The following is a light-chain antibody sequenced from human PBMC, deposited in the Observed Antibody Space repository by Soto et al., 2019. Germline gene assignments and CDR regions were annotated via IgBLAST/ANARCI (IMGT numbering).Light chain of an antibody. J-gene: IGKJ4*01. CDR1: QSVSSN. CDR3: QQYNNWPVT. CDR2: GAS. V-gene: IGKV3-15*01. Sequence: EIVMTQSPATLSVSPGERATLSCRASQSVSSNLAWYQQKPGQAPRLLIYGASNRATGIPARFSGSGSGTDFPLTISSLQSEDFAVYYCQQYNNWPVTFGGGTKVEIK.